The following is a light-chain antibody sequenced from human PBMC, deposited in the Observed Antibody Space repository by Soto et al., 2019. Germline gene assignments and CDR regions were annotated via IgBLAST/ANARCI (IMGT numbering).Light chain of an antibody. J-gene: IGLJ1*01. CDR2: DVT. Sequence: QSVLTQPRSVSGSPGQSATISCTGTANDVGGHNYVSSYQQHPGEAPKLLIYDVTERPSGVPDRFSGSKSGNTASLTISGLQTEDEADYYCYSYAGTYTFVFGTGTKVTVL. CDR3: YSYAGTYTFV. CDR1: ANDVGGHNY. V-gene: IGLV2-11*01.